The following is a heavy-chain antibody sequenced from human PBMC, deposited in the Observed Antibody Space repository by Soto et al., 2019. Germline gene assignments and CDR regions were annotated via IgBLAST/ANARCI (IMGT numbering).Heavy chain of an antibody. CDR1: GGSISSSSYY. Sequence: SETLSLTCTVSGGSISSSSYYWGWIRQPPGKGLEWIGSIYYSGSTYYNPSLKSRVTISVDTSKNQFSLKLSSVTAADTAVYYCARRTTDYYYYGMDVWGQGTTVTVS. CDR2: IYYSGST. V-gene: IGHV4-39*01. CDR3: ARRTTDYYYYGMDV. J-gene: IGHJ6*02. D-gene: IGHD4-17*01.